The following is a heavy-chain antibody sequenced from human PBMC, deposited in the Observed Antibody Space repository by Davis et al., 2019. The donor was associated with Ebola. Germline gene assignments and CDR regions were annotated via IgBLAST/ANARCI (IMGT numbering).Heavy chain of an antibody. CDR1: GGSISSGDYY. Sequence: MPSETLSLTCTVSGGSISSGDYYWGWIRQPPGKGLEWIGSIYYSGSTYYNPSLKSRATISVDTSKNQFSLKLSSVTAADTAVYYCARHPEPTAITYNWFDPWGQGTLVTVSS. J-gene: IGHJ5*02. V-gene: IGHV4-39*01. CDR3: ARHPEPTAITYNWFDP. CDR2: IYYSGST. D-gene: IGHD2-21*02.